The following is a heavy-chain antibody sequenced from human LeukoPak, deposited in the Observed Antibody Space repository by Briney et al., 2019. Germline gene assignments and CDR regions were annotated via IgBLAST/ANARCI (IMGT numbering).Heavy chain of an antibody. D-gene: IGHD3-22*01. CDR3: AGVRYYYDSSGYYYY. Sequence: PGGSLRLSCAASGFTFSSYAMSWVRQAPGKGLEWVSAISGSGGSTYYADSVKGRFTISRDNSKNTLYLQMNSLRAEDTAVYYCAGVRYYYDSSGYYYYWGRGTLVTVSS. J-gene: IGHJ4*02. V-gene: IGHV3-23*01. CDR1: GFTFSSYA. CDR2: ISGSGGST.